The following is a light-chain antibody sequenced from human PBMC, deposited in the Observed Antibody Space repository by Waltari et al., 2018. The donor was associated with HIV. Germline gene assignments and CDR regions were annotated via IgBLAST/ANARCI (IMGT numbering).Light chain of an antibody. J-gene: IGLJ3*02. CDR3: QTWGTLNLV. V-gene: IGLV4-69*01. CDR2: FNSDGSH. CDR1: SGHSSYA. Sequence: QLVLTQSPSASASLGASVKLTCTLSSGHSSYAIAWHQQQPEKGPRYLMKFNSDGSHSKGDGIPDRCSVSSSGAERYLTISSLQSEDEADYYCQTWGTLNLVFGGGTKLTVL.